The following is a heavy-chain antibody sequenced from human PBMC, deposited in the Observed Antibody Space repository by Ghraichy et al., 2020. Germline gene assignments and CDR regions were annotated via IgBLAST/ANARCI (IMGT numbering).Heavy chain of an antibody. J-gene: IGHJ6*03. V-gene: IGHV3-13*01. D-gene: IGHD6-19*01. CDR2: IGTAGDT. CDR3: ARGSYYYYMDV. CDR1: GFTFSSYD. Sequence: GGSLRLSCAASGFTFSSYDMHWVRQATGKGLEWVSAIGTAGDTYYPGSVKGRFTISRENAKNSLYLQMNSLRAGDTAVYYCARGSYYYYMDVWGKGTTVTVSS.